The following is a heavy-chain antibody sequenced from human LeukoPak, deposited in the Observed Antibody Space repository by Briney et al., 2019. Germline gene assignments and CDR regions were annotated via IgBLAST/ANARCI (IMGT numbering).Heavy chain of an antibody. CDR1: GFPLSSYS. CDR2: ISSSGSAI. D-gene: IGHD2-15*01. CDR3: VRVKGSYFDY. V-gene: IGHV3-48*01. Sequence: GGSLRLSCAASGFPLSSYSINWVRQAPGKGLEWVSYISSSGSAIYYVDSVKGQFTVSRDNAKNSLFLQMNSPRAEDTAVYYCVRVKGSYFDYWGQGALVTVSS. J-gene: IGHJ4*02.